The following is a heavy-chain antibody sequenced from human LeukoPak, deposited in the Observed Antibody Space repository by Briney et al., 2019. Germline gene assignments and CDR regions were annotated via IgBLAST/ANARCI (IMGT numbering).Heavy chain of an antibody. CDR1: GYTFTSYD. CDR3: ATKIPRTLYP. Sequence: ASVKVSCXASGYTFTSYDLNWVRQATGQGLGWMGWMSPNNNNAGFAQKFQGRVTMTMNTSITTAYMELSSLTSEDTAVYYCATKIPRTLYPWGQGTLVTVSS. CDR2: MSPNNNNA. J-gene: IGHJ5*02. D-gene: IGHD1-1*01. V-gene: IGHV1-8*01.